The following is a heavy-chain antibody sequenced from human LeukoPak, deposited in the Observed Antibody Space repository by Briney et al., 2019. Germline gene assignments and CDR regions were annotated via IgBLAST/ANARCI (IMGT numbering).Heavy chain of an antibody. D-gene: IGHD2-2*01. CDR3: AKGTFVVVPAAKDY. CDR2: ISGSGGST. J-gene: IGHJ4*02. CDR1: XXXFSXXX. Sequence: GGSLRLXCAXXXXXFSXXXXSWVXXXXXXXXXXXXXISGSGGSTYYADSVKGRFTISRDNSKNTLYLQMNSLRAEDTAVYYCAKGTFVVVPAAKDYWGQGTLVTVSS. V-gene: IGHV3-23*01.